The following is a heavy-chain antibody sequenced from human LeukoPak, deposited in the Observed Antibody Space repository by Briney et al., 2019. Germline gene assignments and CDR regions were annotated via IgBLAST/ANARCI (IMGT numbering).Heavy chain of an antibody. CDR2: ISAYNGNT. CDR1: GYTFTSYG. J-gene: IGHJ3*02. D-gene: IGHD6-13*01. CDR3: ARDARGAAAADDAFDI. V-gene: IGHV1-18*01. Sequence: ASVKVSCTASGYTFTSYGISWVRQAPGQGLEWMGWISAYNGNTNYAQKLQGRVTMTIDTSTSTAYMELRSLRSDDTAVYYCARDARGAAAADDAFDIWGQGTMVTVSS.